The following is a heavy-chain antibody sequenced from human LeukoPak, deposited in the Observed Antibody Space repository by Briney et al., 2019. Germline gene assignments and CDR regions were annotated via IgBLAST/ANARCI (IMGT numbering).Heavy chain of an antibody. Sequence: GGSLRLSCAASGFTFSSYAMSWVRQAPGEGLEWVSAISGSGGSTYYADSVKGRFTISRDNSKNTLYLQMNSLRAEDTAVYYCAKVPMWIYPSYYFDYWGQGTLVTVSS. J-gene: IGHJ4*02. CDR1: GFTFSSYA. V-gene: IGHV3-23*01. CDR2: ISGSGGST. D-gene: IGHD5-12*01. CDR3: AKVPMWIYPSYYFDY.